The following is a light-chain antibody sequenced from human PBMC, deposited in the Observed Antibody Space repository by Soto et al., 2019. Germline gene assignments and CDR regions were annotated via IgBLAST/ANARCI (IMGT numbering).Light chain of an antibody. CDR3: VSYTDTDTLV. CDR1: SSDVAYYNY. Sequence: QSALTQPASVSGSPGQSITISCTGTSSDVAYYNYVSWYQQHPGIAPKLMISEVSNRPSGVSNRFSGSRSGNTASLTISGLQPDDEGDYFCVSYTDTDTLVFGTGTKVTVL. CDR2: EVS. J-gene: IGLJ1*01. V-gene: IGLV2-14*01.